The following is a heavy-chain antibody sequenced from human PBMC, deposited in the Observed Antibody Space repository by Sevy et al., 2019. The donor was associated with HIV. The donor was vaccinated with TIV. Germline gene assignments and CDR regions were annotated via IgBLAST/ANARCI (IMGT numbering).Heavy chain of an antibody. CDR2: INPSNNTT. CDR3: ARGKGSYGYVY. Sequence: ASVKVSCKASGYTFTKYYIHWVRQAPGQGPGWMGWINPSNNTTIYARNFQGRINMTRDTSISTAYMDLAWLRSDDTAIYYCARGKGSYGYVYWGQGTLVTVSS. D-gene: IGHD5-18*01. V-gene: IGHV1-2*02. J-gene: IGHJ4*02. CDR1: GYTFTKYY.